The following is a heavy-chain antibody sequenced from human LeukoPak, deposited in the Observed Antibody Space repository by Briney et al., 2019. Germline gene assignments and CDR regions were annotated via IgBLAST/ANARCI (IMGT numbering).Heavy chain of an antibody. D-gene: IGHD6-6*01. CDR3: ARGSSNVAARNNWFGS. CDR1: GFTLSRHG. V-gene: IGHV3-48*01. CDR2: ISSSGSTI. J-gene: IGHJ5*01. Sequence: GGSLRLSCAASGFTLSRHGLNWVRQAPGEGLEWVSFISSSGSTIYYADSVKGRFTISRDIAKNSLFLQMNSLRAEDTAVYYCARGSSNVAARNNWFGSWGQGTLVIVSS.